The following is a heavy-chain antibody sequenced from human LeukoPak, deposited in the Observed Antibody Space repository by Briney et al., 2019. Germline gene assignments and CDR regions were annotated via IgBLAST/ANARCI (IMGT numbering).Heavy chain of an antibody. CDR1: GYTFTSYG. D-gene: IGHD5-24*01. CDR2: ISAYNGNT. CDR3: ARDLPGAARWLQLRKNYYYYMDV. Sequence: ASVKVSCKASGYTFTSYGISWVRQAPGQGLEWMGWISAYNGNTNYAQKLQGRVTITADKSTSTAYMELSSLRSEDTAVYYCARDLPGAARWLQLRKNYYYYMDVWGKGTTVTVSS. V-gene: IGHV1-18*01. J-gene: IGHJ6*03.